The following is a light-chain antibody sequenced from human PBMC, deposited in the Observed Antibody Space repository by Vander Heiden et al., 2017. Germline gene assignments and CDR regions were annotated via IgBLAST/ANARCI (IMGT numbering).Light chain of an antibody. V-gene: IGLV4-69*01. CDR3: QTWGSDIVL. Sequence: QLVLTQSPSASASLRASVTLTCTLSSGHNGYAIAWHQQQPQKGPRYLMKVNSDGTHFKGDGIPDRFSGSSSGAGRYLTISSLQSEDEADYHCQTWGSDIVLFGGGTKLTVL. J-gene: IGLJ2*01. CDR2: VNSDGTH. CDR1: SGHNGYA.